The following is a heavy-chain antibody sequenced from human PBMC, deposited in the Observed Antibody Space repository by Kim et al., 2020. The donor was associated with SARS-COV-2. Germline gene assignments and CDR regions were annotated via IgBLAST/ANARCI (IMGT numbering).Heavy chain of an antibody. CDR1: GFTFSSYS. V-gene: IGHV3-21*01. CDR2: ISSSSSYI. J-gene: IGHJ6*02. Sequence: GGSLRLSCAASGFTFSSYSMNWVRQAPGKGLEWVSSISSSSSYIYYADSVKGRFTISRDNAKNSLYLQMNSLRAEDTAVYYCARDHDDSSGYYYYYGMDVWGQGTTVTVSS. CDR3: ARDHDDSSGYYYYYGMDV. D-gene: IGHD3-22*01.